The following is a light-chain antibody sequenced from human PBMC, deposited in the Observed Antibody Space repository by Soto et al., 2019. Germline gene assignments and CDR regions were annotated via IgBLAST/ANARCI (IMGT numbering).Light chain of an antibody. V-gene: IGLV2-23*01. CDR1: SSDIGNYNL. J-gene: IGLJ2*01. CDR3: CAYAGGSTYVL. CDR2: QGS. Sequence: QSVLTQPASVSGSPGQSITISCTGTSSDIGNYNLVSWYQQHPGKAPKLIISQGSKRPSGVPNRFSGSKSGSTASLTISGLQADDEADYYCCAYAGGSTYVLFGGGTKVNVL.